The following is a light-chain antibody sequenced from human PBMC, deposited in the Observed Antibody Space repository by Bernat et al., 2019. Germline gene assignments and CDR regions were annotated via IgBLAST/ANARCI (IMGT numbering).Light chain of an antibody. Sequence: EIVLTQFPGTLSLSPGERATLSCRASQSVSSSYLAWHQQKPGQAPRPLTYGASSRATGIPDRFSGSGSGTDFTLTMSRLEPEEFAVYYCQQYGSPLTFGGGTKVDIK. J-gene: IGKJ4*01. CDR3: QQYGSPLT. CDR1: QSVSSSY. V-gene: IGKV3-20*01. CDR2: GAS.